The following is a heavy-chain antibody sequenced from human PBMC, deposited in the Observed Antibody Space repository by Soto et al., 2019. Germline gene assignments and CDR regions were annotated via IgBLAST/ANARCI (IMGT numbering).Heavy chain of an antibody. D-gene: IGHD6-13*01. J-gene: IGHJ6*02. CDR2: IYPGDSDT. CDR3: AGSGYSSSWYDLGLSGMDV. V-gene: IGHV5-51*01. Sequence: GESLKISCKGSGYSFTSYWIGWVRQMPGKGLEWMGIIYPGDSDTRYSPSFQGQVTISADKSISTAYLQWSSLKASDTAMYYCAGSGYSSSWYDLGLSGMDVWGQGTTVTVS. CDR1: GYSFTSYW.